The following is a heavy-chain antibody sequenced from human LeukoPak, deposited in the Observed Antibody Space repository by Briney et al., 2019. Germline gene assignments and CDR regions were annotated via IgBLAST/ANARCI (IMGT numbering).Heavy chain of an antibody. Sequence: GGSLRLSCAASGFTFSSYAMHWVRQAPGKGLEWVAVISHDGSNKHYADSVKGRFTISRDNSKNTLYLQMNSLRAEDTAVYYCARLRYDSSGYYYEGYFDYWGQGSLVTVSS. D-gene: IGHD3-22*01. CDR3: ARLRYDSSGYYYEGYFDY. J-gene: IGHJ4*02. CDR2: ISHDGSNK. CDR1: GFTFSSYA. V-gene: IGHV3-30*04.